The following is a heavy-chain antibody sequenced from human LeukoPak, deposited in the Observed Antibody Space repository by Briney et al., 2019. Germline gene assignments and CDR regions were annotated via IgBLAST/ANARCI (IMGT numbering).Heavy chain of an antibody. CDR2: FHYTRNT. V-gene: IGHV4-59*08. CDR3: ARRARATAGGDYFDY. J-gene: IGHJ4*02. D-gene: IGHD6-13*01. Sequence: PSETLSLTCTVSGGSMNNYYWTWIRQSPGKGLEWIGYFHYTRNTNYNPSLRGRVTMSADTSKNQFSLKLNSVTAADTAVYYCARRARATAGGDYFDYWGQGTLVTVSS. CDR1: GGSMNNYY.